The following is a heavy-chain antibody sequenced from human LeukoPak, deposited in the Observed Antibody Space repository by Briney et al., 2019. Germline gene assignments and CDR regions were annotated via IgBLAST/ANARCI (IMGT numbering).Heavy chain of an antibody. CDR3: AKGRHYDILTYFDY. V-gene: IGHV3-9*01. J-gene: IGHJ4*02. D-gene: IGHD3-9*01. CDR2: ISWNSGSI. Sequence: PGRSLRLSCAASGFTFDDYAMHWVRQAPGKGLEWVPSISWNSGSIGYADSVKGRFTISRDNPNNSLYLQMNRLRAEDTALYYCAKGRHYDILTYFDYWGQGTLVTVSS. CDR1: GFTFDDYA.